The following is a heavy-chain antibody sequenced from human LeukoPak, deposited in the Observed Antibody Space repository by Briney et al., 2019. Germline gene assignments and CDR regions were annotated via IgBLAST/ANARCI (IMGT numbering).Heavy chain of an antibody. Sequence: GGSLRLSCAASGFTFSSYSMNWVRQAPGKGLEWVSSISSSSSYIYYADSVKGRFTISRGNAKNSLYLQMNSLRAEDTAVYYCARELYSSGWYGNWGQGTLVTVSS. CDR2: ISSSSSYI. D-gene: IGHD6-19*01. J-gene: IGHJ4*02. CDR3: ARELYSSGWYGN. V-gene: IGHV3-21*01. CDR1: GFTFSSYS.